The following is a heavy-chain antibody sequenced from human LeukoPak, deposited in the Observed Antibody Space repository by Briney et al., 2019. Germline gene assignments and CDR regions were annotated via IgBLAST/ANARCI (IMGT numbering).Heavy chain of an antibody. CDR1: GGSISSYY. J-gene: IGHJ4*02. CDR2: IYYSGST. CDR3: ARRDYGDFPDDY. D-gene: IGHD4-17*01. V-gene: IGHV4-59*01. Sequence: PSETLSLTCTVSGGSISSYYWSWIRQPPGKGLERIGYIYYSGSTNYNPSLKSRVTISVDTSKNQFSLKLSSVTAADTAVYYCARRDYGDFPDDYWGQGTLVTVSS.